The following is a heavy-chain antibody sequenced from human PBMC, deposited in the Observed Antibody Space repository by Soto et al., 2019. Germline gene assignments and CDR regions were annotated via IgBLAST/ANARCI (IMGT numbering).Heavy chain of an antibody. CDR3: ASAHFDSSGYYWTVDY. D-gene: IGHD3-22*01. CDR1: GGSISSYY. V-gene: IGHV4-59*01. Sequence: SETLSLTCTVSGGSISSYYWSWIRQPPGKGLEWIGYIYYSGSTNYNPSLKSRVTISVDTSKNQFSLKLSSVTAADTAVYYCASAHFDSSGYYWTVDYWGQGTLVTSPQ. J-gene: IGHJ4*02. CDR2: IYYSGST.